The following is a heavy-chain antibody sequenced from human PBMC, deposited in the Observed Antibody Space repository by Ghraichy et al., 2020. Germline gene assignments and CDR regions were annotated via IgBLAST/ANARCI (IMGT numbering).Heavy chain of an antibody. J-gene: IGHJ4*02. D-gene: IGHD6-6*01. CDR2: IYYSGST. Sequence: SETLSLTCTVSGGSISSGGYYWSWIRQHPGKGLEWIGYIYYSGSTYYNPSLKSRVTISVDTSKNQFSLKLSSVTAADTAVYYCARGGVSRYSSSLFRVYYFDYWGQGTLVTVSS. CDR3: ARGGVSRYSSSLFRVYYFDY. V-gene: IGHV4-31*03. CDR1: GGSISSGGYY.